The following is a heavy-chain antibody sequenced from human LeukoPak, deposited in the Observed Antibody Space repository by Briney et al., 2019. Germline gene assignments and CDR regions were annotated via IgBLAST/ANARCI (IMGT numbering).Heavy chain of an antibody. J-gene: IGHJ4*02. CDR3: RVDTPFFDY. CDR1: GGSISSYY. V-gene: IGHV4-59*01. D-gene: IGHD5-18*01. Sequence: SETLSLTCTVSGGSISSYYWSWIRQPPGKGLEWIGYIYYSGNTNYNPSLKRRVTLSVDTSKNQFSLKLSSVTAADTAVYYCRVDTPFFDYWGQGTLVTVSS. CDR2: IYYSGNT.